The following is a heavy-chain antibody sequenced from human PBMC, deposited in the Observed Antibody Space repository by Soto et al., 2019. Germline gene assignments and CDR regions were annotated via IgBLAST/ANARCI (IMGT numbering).Heavy chain of an antibody. V-gene: IGHV1-69*06. CDR2: IIPIFGTA. J-gene: IGHJ2*01. Sequence: QVQLVQSGAEVKKPGSSVKVSCKASGGTFSSYAISWVRQAPGQGLEWMGGIIPIFGTANYALKFQGRVTITADKSTSTAYMELSSLRSEDTAVYYCARVVVGAQSRYWYFDLWGRGTLVTVSS. D-gene: IGHD1-26*01. CDR1: GGTFSSYA. CDR3: ARVVVGAQSRYWYFDL.